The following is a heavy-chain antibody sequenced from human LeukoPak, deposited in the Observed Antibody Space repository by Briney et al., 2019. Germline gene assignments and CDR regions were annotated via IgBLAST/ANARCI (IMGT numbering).Heavy chain of an antibody. J-gene: IGHJ6*02. Sequence: ASVKVSCKASGYTFTGYYMRWVRQAPGQGLEWMGWINPNSGGTNYAQKFQGRVTMTRDTSISTAYMELSRLRSDDTAVYYCASLYGGNAYGMDVWGQGTTVTVSS. CDR3: ASLYGGNAYGMDV. CDR2: INPNSGGT. CDR1: GYTFTGYY. V-gene: IGHV1-2*02. D-gene: IGHD3-10*02.